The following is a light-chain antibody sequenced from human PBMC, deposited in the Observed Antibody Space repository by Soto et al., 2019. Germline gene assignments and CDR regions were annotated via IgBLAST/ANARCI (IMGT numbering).Light chain of an antibody. CDR1: QSVSSY. CDR3: QQRSTL. Sequence: EIVLTQSPATLSLSPGERATLSCRASQSVSSYLAWYQQKLGQAPRLLIYDASNRATGIPARFSGSGSGTDFTLTISSLEPEDFAVYYCQQRSTLFGGGTKVEIK. J-gene: IGKJ4*01. V-gene: IGKV3-11*01. CDR2: DAS.